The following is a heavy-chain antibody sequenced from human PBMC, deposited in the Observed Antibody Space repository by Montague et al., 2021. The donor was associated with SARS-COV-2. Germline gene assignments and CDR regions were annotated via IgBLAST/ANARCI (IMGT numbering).Heavy chain of an antibody. V-gene: IGHV4-39*01. J-gene: IGHJ4*02. CDR2: ISYRGDP. CDR1: GGSISSSNYY. D-gene: IGHD1-1*01. CDR3: AKPLATGNYYY. Sequence: SETLSLTCNVSGGSISSSNYYWGWVRQPPGKGLEWIGSISYRGDPYYNPSLKSRLTISVDTSQNQFSLRLSSVTAADTAVYYCAKPLATGNYYYWGQGTLVTVSS.